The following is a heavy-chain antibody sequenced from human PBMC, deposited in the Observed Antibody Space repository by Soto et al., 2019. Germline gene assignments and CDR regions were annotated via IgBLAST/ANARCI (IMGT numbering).Heavy chain of an antibody. CDR3: ARGSYYGGHYEAWFDP. CDR1: GYTFTSYA. J-gene: IGHJ5*02. Sequence: ASVKVSCKASGYTFTSYAMHWVRQAPGQRLEWMGWINPINDNTKYAQKFQGRLTITTDKSTTTAYMELSSLRSEDTAMYYCARGSYYGGHYEAWFDPWGQGTLVTVSS. CDR2: INPINDNT. D-gene: IGHD3-3*01. V-gene: IGHV1-3*01.